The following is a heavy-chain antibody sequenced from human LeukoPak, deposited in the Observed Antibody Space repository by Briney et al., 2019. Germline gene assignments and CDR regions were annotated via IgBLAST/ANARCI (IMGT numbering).Heavy chain of an antibody. V-gene: IGHV3-21*01. D-gene: IGHD2-15*01. CDR3: ARDSPPLGGQPPF. Sequence: TGGSLRLSCAASGFTFSDHYMDWVRQAPGKGLEWVSSISSSSSYIYYADSVKGRFTISRDNAKNSLYLQMNSLRAEDTAVYYCARDSPPLGGQPPFWGQGTLVTVSS. CDR1: GFTFSDHY. J-gene: IGHJ4*02. CDR2: ISSSSSYI.